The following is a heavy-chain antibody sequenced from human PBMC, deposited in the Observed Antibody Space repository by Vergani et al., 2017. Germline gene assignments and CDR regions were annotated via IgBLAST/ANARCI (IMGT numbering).Heavy chain of an antibody. J-gene: IGHJ6*03. CDR2: ISGSGGST. Sequence: EVQLLESGGGLVQPGGSLRLSCAASGFTFSSYAMSWVRQAPGKGLEWVSAISGSGGSTYYADSVKGRFTISRDNSKNTLYLPMNSPRAEDTAVYYCAKHGNTAMVTGYYYYYYMDVWGKGTTVTVSS. V-gene: IGHV3-23*01. CDR3: AKHGNTAMVTGYYYYYYMDV. CDR1: GFTFSSYA. D-gene: IGHD5-18*01.